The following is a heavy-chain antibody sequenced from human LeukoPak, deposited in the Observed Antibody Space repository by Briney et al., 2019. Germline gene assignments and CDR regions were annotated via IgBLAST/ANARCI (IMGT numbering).Heavy chain of an antibody. CDR3: ARRGAAVTRNWHFDL. CDR1: AGSISRYS. V-gene: IGHV4-59*08. Sequence: SETLSLTCTVSAGSISRYSWSWIRQSPGKGLECIGYIYNSGSTNYNPSLKSRVTISVDTSKNQFSLRLSSVTAADTAVYYCARRGAAVTRNWHFDLWGRGTLVTVSS. J-gene: IGHJ2*01. CDR2: IYNSGST. D-gene: IGHD4-23*01.